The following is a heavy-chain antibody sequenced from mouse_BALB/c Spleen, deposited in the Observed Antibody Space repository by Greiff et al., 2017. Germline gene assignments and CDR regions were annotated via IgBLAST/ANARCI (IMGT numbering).Heavy chain of an antibody. V-gene: IGHV1S41*01. D-gene: IGHD3-3*01. J-gene: IGHJ4*01. CDR2: IAPGSGST. CDR1: GYTFTSYW. Sequence: DLVKPGASVKLSCMASGYTFTSYWINWIKQRPGQGLEWIGRIAPGSGSTYYNEMFKGKATLTVDTSSSTAYIQLSSLSSEDSAVYFCAREGDLYAMDYWGQGTSVTVSS. CDR3: AREGDLYAMDY.